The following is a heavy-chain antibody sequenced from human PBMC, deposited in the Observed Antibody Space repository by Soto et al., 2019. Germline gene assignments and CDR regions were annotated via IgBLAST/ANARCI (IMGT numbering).Heavy chain of an antibody. J-gene: IGHJ4*02. D-gene: IGHD2-2*01. CDR2: ISGSGGST. CDR3: AKVEPAAMIGLIDY. Sequence: GGSLRLSCAASGFTFSSYAMNWVRQAPGKGLEWVSAISGSGGSTYYADSVKGRFTISRDNSKNTLYLQMNSLRAEDTAVYYCAKVEPAAMIGLIDYWGQGTLVTVSS. CDR1: GFTFSSYA. V-gene: IGHV3-23*01.